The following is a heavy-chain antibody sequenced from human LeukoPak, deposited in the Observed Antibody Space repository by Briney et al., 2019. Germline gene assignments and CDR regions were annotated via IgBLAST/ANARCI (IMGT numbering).Heavy chain of an antibody. Sequence: PSETLSLTCTVSGGSISSGGYYWSWIRQHPGKGLEWIGYIYYSGSTYYNPSLKRRFTISVDTTKNHFSLKLSSVTAADTAVYYCARSYYDSSGYPRYYYYGMDVWGQGTTVTVSS. D-gene: IGHD3-22*01. CDR1: GGSISSGGYY. J-gene: IGHJ6*02. CDR3: ARSYYDSSGYPRYYYYGMDV. CDR2: IYYSGST. V-gene: IGHV4-31*03.